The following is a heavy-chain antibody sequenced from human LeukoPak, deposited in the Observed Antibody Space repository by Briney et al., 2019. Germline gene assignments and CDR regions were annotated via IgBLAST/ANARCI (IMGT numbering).Heavy chain of an antibody. V-gene: IGHV4-59*01. CDR3: VRNIYTSSYYFDY. D-gene: IGHD6-6*01. J-gene: IGHJ4*02. CDR2: IYYSGST. Sequence: ASETLSLTCTVSGGSISSYYWNWIRQPPGKGLEWIGYIYYSGSTNYNPSLKSRLTISIDTSKNQFSLKLNSMTAADTAVYYCVRNIYTSSYYFDYRGQGTLVTVSS. CDR1: GGSISSYY.